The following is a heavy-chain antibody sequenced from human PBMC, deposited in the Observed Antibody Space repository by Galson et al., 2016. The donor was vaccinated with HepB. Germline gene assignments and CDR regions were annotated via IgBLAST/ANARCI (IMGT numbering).Heavy chain of an antibody. CDR1: GFTFATYA. Sequence: SLRLSCAASGFTFATYAMNWVRQAPGKGLEWVSGIGASGGGTYYADSVKGRFTISRDNSKNTLFLQMNSLRAEDTAVYYCATCYDFSRGSYSDYWGQGTLVTVSS. J-gene: IGHJ4*02. D-gene: IGHD3-3*01. V-gene: IGHV3-23*01. CDR2: IGASGGGT. CDR3: ATCYDFSRGSYSDY.